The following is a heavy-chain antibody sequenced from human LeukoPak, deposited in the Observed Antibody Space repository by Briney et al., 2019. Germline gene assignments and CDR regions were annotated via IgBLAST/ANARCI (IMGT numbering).Heavy chain of an antibody. V-gene: IGHV3-23*01. CDR2: IIGSGGST. Sequence: GGSLRLSCAASGLTFSSYWMTWVRQAPGKGLEWVTAIIGSGGSTNYAASVKGRFTVSRDNSRNTLFLQMNSLRAEDTAVYYCAKDLKTSSSWHFDLWGRGTLVTVSS. D-gene: IGHD6-6*01. CDR3: AKDLKTSSSWHFDL. J-gene: IGHJ2*01. CDR1: GLTFSSYW.